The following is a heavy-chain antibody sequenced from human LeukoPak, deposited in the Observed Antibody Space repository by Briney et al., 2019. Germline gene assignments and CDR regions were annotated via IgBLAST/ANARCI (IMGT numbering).Heavy chain of an antibody. Sequence: PSETLSLTCTVSGGSISSYYWSWIRKPPGKGLEWIGYIYYSGSTNYNPSLRSRVTISVDTSKNQFSLKLTSVTAADTAVYYCARRVSSWDYFDYWGQGALVTVSS. CDR3: ARRVSSWDYFDY. CDR2: IYYSGST. J-gene: IGHJ4*02. CDR1: GGSISSYY. V-gene: IGHV4-59*01. D-gene: IGHD6-6*01.